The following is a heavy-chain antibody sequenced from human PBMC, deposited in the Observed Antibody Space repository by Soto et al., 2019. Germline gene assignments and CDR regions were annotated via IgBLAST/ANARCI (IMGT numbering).Heavy chain of an antibody. CDR3: AREGGGDAFDI. CDR2: IYYSGST. CDR1: GGSISSYY. Sequence: PSETLSLTCTVSGGSISSYYWSWIRQPPGKGLEWIGYIYYSGSTNYNPSLKSRVNISVDTSKNQFSLKLSSVTAADTAVYYCAREGGGDAFDIWGQGTMVTVS. V-gene: IGHV4-59*01. J-gene: IGHJ3*02. D-gene: IGHD3-16*01.